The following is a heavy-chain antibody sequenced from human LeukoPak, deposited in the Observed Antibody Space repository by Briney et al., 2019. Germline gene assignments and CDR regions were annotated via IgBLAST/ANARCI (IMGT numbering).Heavy chain of an antibody. J-gene: IGHJ4*02. CDR2: IIPIFGTA. Sequence: SVKVSCKASGGTFSSYAISWVRQAPGQGLEWMGGIIPIFGTANYAQKFQARVTITADESTSTAYMELSSLRSEDTAVYYCARVRYYDFWSGYYNFDYWGQGTLVTVSS. V-gene: IGHV1-69*13. CDR3: ARVRYYDFWSGYYNFDY. CDR1: GGTFSSYA. D-gene: IGHD3-3*01.